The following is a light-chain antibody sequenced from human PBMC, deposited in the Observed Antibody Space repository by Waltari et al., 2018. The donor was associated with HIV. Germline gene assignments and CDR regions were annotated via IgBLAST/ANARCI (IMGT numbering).Light chain of an antibody. Sequence: QSVLTQPPSTSGTPGQKVTISCSGRSSNIGTNNVYWYQKLPGTAPKLLNNNNDQRPSGVPDRFSGSKSGASASLAIIGLRSGDEGDYYCAGWDESLSGVIFGGGTKLSVL. CDR1: SSNIGTNN. CDR3: AGWDESLSGVI. V-gene: IGLV1-47*02. J-gene: IGLJ2*01. CDR2: NND.